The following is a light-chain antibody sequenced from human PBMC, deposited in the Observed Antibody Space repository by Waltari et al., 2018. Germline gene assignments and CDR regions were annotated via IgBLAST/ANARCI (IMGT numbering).Light chain of an antibody. Sequence: QSVLTQPPSVSAAAGQRVTISCSGSGSNIGAHYVSWYQQLPGTAPKPLIYDNIKRTAGVPDRFPGSKSGTSATLAITGLQTGDEADYFCGTWDNSLNFARVFGGGTKVTVL. J-gene: IGLJ2*01. V-gene: IGLV1-51*01. CDR1: GSNIGAHY. CDR2: DNI. CDR3: GTWDNSLNFARV.